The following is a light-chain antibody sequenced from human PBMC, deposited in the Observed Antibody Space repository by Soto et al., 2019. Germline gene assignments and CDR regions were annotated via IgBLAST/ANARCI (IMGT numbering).Light chain of an antibody. J-gene: IGLJ3*02. Sequence: QLVLTQSSSASASLGSSVKLTCTLSSGHSSYIIAWHQQQPGKAPRYLMKLEGRGSYNKGSGVPDRFSGSSSGADRYLTIPNLQFEDEADYYCETWDSNNWVFGGGTKLTVL. V-gene: IGLV4-60*02. CDR1: SGHSSYI. CDR2: LEGRGSY. CDR3: ETWDSNNWV.